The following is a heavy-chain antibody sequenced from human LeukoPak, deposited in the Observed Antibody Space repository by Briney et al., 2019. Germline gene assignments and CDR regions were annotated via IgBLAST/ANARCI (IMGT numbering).Heavy chain of an antibody. CDR2: IIPIFGTA. CDR3: AHLHAANDNEPNDY. J-gene: IGHJ4*02. V-gene: IGHV1-69*05. CDR1: GGTFSSYA. Sequence: GSSVKVSCKASGGTFSSYAISWVRQAPGQGLEWMGGIIPIFGTANYAQKFQGRVTITTDESTSTAYMELSSLRSEDTAAYYCAHLHAANDNEPNDYWGQGTLVTVSS. D-gene: IGHD1-1*01.